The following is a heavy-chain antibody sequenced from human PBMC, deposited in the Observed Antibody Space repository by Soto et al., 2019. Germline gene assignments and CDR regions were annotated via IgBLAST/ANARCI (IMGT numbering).Heavy chain of an antibody. J-gene: IGHJ5*02. CDR3: ARGREVYDFWSGYYTGHWFDP. D-gene: IGHD3-3*01. Sequence: SETLSLTCTVSGGSISSYYWSWIRQPPGKGLEWIGYIYYSGSTNYNPSLKIRVTISVDTSKTQFSLKLSSVTAADTAVYYCARGREVYDFWSGYYTGHWFDPWGQGTLVTVSS. V-gene: IGHV4-59*01. CDR1: GGSISSYY. CDR2: IYYSGST.